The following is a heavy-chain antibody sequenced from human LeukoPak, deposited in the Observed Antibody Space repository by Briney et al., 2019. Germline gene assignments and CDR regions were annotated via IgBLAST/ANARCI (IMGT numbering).Heavy chain of an antibody. CDR3: AKDISSLGELSEGFDY. V-gene: IGHV3-9*01. CDR1: EFTYDDYA. CDR2: ISWNSGSI. D-gene: IGHD3-16*02. Sequence: GRSLRLSCAASEFTYDDYAMDWVRQAPGKGLEWVSGISWNSGSIGYADSVKGRFTISRDNAKNSLYLLMNSLRAEDTALYYCAKDISSLGELSEGFDYWGQGTLVTVSS. J-gene: IGHJ4*02.